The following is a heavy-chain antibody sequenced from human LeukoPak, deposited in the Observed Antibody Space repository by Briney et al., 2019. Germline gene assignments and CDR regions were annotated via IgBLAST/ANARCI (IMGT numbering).Heavy chain of an antibody. Sequence: SQTLSLTCTVSGGSISSGGYYLSWIRQHPGKGLEWIGYIYYSGSTYYNPSLKSRVTISVDTSKNQFSLKLSSVTAADTAVYYCARDRGDYGNFDYWGQGTLVTVSS. D-gene: IGHD4-17*01. J-gene: IGHJ4*02. CDR1: GGSISSGGYY. V-gene: IGHV4-31*03. CDR3: ARDRGDYGNFDY. CDR2: IYYSGST.